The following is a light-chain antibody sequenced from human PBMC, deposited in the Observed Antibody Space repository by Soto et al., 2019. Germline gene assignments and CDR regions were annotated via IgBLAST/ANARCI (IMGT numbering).Light chain of an antibody. V-gene: IGKV1-5*01. CDR3: QQYNSYWT. Sequence: DIQMTQSPSTLSASVGDRVTITCRASQSISSWLAWYQQKPGKAPKLLIYDASSLESGVPSRFSGSGSRTEFTLTISSLQPDDFATYYYQQYNSYWTFGQGTKVEIK. J-gene: IGKJ1*01. CDR2: DAS. CDR1: QSISSW.